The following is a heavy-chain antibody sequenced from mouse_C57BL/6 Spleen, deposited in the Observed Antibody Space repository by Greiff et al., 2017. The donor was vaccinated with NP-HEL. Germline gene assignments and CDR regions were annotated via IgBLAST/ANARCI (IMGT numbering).Heavy chain of an antibody. J-gene: IGHJ2*01. Sequence: EVKVEESGAELVRPGASVKLSCTASGFNIKDDYMHWVKQRPEQGLEWIGWIDPENGDTEYASKFQGKATITADTSSNTAYLQLSSLTSEDTAVYYCTKSTTDRGNYWGQGTTLTVSS. CDR3: TKSTTDRGNY. CDR1: GFNIKDDY. D-gene: IGHD1-1*01. V-gene: IGHV14-4*01. CDR2: IDPENGDT.